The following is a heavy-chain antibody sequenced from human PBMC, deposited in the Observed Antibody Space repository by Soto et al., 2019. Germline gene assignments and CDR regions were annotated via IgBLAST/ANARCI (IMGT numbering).Heavy chain of an antibody. J-gene: IGHJ4*01. CDR3: ARLSHMSYFFDI. CDR1: GFPFKNYW. Sequence: GGSLRLSCAASGFPFKNYWMNWVRQSSGKGLVWIARINDEGSWTTYADSVKGRFTVSRDNSKNTLYLEMNSLRGEDTAVYYWARLSHMSYFFDILGQGTLVKASS. D-gene: IGHD1-26*01. V-gene: IGHV3-74*01. CDR2: INDEGSWT.